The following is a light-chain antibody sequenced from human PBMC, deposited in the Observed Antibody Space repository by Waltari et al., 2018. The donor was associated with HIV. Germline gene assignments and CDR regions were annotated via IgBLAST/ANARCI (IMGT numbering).Light chain of an antibody. CDR3: QQSYSTVMDT. CDR2: AAS. Sequence: IQMTQSPSSLSASVGDGVTIPCQASQCTSTSLNRYQHKAGNAPNLLRYAASKLHSGVPSMISGSGSGTESTLSSSSLQYEDYATYYGQQSYSTVMDTFDQGTKLQI. V-gene: IGKV1-39*01. CDR1: QCTSTS. J-gene: IGKJ2*01.